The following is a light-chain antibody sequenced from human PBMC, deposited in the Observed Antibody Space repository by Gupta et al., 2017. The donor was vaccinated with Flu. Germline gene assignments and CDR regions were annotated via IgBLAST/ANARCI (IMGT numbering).Light chain of an antibody. V-gene: IGKV3-20*01. CDR2: ETS. CDR3: QVYGVSIT. CDR1: ESISASH. J-gene: IGKJ4*01. Sequence: EIVLTQSPGTLSLSPGERVTLSCRTSESISASHLAWFQQKPGQSPRLLIYETSNRGTGIPDRFSGSGSGRDFTLTVARREPEDSAFYYWQVYGVSITFGEGTKVEVK.